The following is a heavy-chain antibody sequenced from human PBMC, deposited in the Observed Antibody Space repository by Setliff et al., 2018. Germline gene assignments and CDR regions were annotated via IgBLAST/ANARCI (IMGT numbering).Heavy chain of an antibody. D-gene: IGHD3-22*01. CDR3: ARGAGWCCDSSGYYYDY. J-gene: IGHJ4*02. CDR2: VRHRGGT. V-gene: IGHV4-38-2*01. CDR1: GYSISSGYY. Sequence: SETLSLTCAVSGYSISSGYYWGWIRQPPGKGLEWLGSVRHRGGTYYNPSLKSRVTISLDTSENQFSLKLSSVAAADTAVYYCARGAGWCCDSSGYYYDYWGQGTLVTVSS.